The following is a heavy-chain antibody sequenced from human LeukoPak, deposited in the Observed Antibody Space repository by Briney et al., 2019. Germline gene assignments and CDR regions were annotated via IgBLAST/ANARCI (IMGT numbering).Heavy chain of an antibody. CDR3: ATESSGCMDV. Sequence: GGSLRLSCAASGFTFSSYSMNWGRQAPGKVLEWVSYISSSSSTIYYADSVKGRFTISRDNAKKSLYLQMNSLRAEDTAVYYCATESSGCMDVWGKGTTVTVSS. CDR2: ISSSSSTI. J-gene: IGHJ6*03. D-gene: IGHD6-19*01. CDR1: GFTFSSYS. V-gene: IGHV3-48*01.